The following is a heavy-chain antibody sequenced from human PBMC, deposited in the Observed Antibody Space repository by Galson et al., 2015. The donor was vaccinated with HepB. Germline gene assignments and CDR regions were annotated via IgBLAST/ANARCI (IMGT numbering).Heavy chain of an antibody. Sequence: SVKVSCKVSGYTLTELSMHWVRQAPGKGLEWMGGFDPEDGETIYAQKFQGRVTMTEDTSTDTAYMELSSLRSEDTAVYYCATPSKVYCSSTSCYNYYYYYGMDVWGQGTTVTVSS. V-gene: IGHV1-24*01. CDR3: ATPSKVYCSSTSCYNYYYYYGMDV. J-gene: IGHJ6*02. CDR2: FDPEDGET. CDR1: GYTLTELS. D-gene: IGHD2-2*02.